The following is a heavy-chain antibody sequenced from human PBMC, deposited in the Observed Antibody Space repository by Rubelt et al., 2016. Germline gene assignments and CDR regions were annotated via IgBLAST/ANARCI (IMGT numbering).Heavy chain of an antibody. CDR3: AKLTSGIRGGMDV. D-gene: IGHD1-14*01. Sequence: GGSLRLSCAASGFTFRSYAMNGVREAPGKGLEGVSAIGGSDERKYYEDSVKGRFTISRDNSKNTLHRQRNGLRAEDTAIYYCAKLTSGIRGGMDVWGQGTTVTVS. V-gene: IGHV3-23*01. J-gene: IGHJ6*02. CDR1: GFTFRSYA. CDR2: IGGSDERK.